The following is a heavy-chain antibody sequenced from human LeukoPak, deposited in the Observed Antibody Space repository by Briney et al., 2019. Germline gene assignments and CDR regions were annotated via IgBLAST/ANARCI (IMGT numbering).Heavy chain of an antibody. D-gene: IGHD2-8*01. CDR1: GFSVTTIGVG. CDR2: ISRDDAK. CDR3: AHAYCTTSSCHPYYYYSMDV. J-gene: IGHJ6*03. V-gene: IGHV2-5*02. Sequence: SGPTLFHPTHTLTLTCSFPGFSVTTIGVGVCWIRQPPGKVLEWLTLISRDDAKSSSPYPKPRLTFTSNTSKNQLIITMTNTDTVDTATYYCAHAYCTTSSCHPYYYYSMDVWGRGTTVTVSS.